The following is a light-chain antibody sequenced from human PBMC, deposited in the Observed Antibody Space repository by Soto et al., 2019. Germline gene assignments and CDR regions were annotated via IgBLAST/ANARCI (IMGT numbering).Light chain of an antibody. Sequence: EIVLTQSPGTLSLSPGERATLSCRTSQIFAEVRLAWYQQKPGQAPRLLIYGASSRATGIPDRFSGSGSGTDFTLTISRLEPEDFAVYYCQLYRSPPRWTFGQGTKVDIK. V-gene: IGKV3-20*01. CDR2: GAS. J-gene: IGKJ1*01. CDR3: QLYRSPPRWT. CDR1: QIFAEVR.